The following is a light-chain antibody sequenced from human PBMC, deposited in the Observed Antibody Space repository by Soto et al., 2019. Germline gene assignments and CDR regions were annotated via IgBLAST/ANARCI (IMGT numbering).Light chain of an antibody. CDR3: QQYNSYPWT. Sequence: DIQMTQSPSTLSASVGDRVTITCRASQTIFNWLAWYQRKPGRAPNLLIYDASSLQSGVPSTFSGSGSGTELTITISSLQPGDFETYYCQQYNSYPWTFGQGTKVDIK. CDR1: QTIFNW. V-gene: IGKV1-5*01. CDR2: DAS. J-gene: IGKJ1*01.